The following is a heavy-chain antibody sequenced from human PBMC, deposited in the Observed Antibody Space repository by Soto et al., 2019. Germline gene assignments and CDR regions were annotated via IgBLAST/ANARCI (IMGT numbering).Heavy chain of an antibody. Sequence: QVQLQESGPGLVKPSQTLSLTCTVSGGSISTGGYYWSWIRQHPGKGLEWLGYIYYSGSTSYNPSLKSRVTISVDTSKNQFSLKLSSVTAADTAVYYCARARMDWASNWFDPWGQGTLVTVSS. CDR3: ARARMDWASNWFDP. CDR2: IYYSGST. D-gene: IGHD2-2*03. CDR1: GGSISTGGYY. V-gene: IGHV4-31*03. J-gene: IGHJ5*02.